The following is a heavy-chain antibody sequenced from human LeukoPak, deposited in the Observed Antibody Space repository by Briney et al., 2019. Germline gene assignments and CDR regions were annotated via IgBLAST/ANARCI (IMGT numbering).Heavy chain of an antibody. CDR1: GFTYSSYA. CDR2: ISYDGSNK. V-gene: IGHV3-30*04. Sequence: GGSLRLSCAASGFTYSSYAMHWVRQAPGKGLEWVAVISYDGSNKYYADSVKGRFTISRDNAKNSLYLQMNSLRAEDTAVYYCARGYAMVRGVNYMDVWGKGTTVTISS. J-gene: IGHJ6*03. D-gene: IGHD3-10*01. CDR3: ARGYAMVRGVNYMDV.